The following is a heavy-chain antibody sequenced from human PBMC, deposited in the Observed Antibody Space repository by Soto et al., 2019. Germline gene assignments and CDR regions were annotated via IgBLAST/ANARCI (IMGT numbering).Heavy chain of an antibody. V-gene: IGHV1-46*01. J-gene: IGHJ4*02. Sequence: ASVKVCCKASGYTFTGYYMHWVRQAPGQGLVWMGMINPSGGSTAYAQKFQGRVIMTTDTSTSTVYMELSSLRSEDTAAYYCARGYYDKSGYYWGYWGQGTLVTVSS. CDR2: INPSGGST. D-gene: IGHD3-22*01. CDR1: GYTFTGYY. CDR3: ARGYYDKSGYYWGY.